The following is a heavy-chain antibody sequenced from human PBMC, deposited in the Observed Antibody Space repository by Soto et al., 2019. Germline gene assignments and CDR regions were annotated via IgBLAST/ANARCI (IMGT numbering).Heavy chain of an antibody. D-gene: IGHD2-2*01. CDR2: IIPIFGTA. J-gene: IGHJ6*02. CDR3: ARSVLVAAAMYNYYYGMDV. V-gene: IGHV1-69*12. Sequence: QVQLVQSGAEVKKPGSSVKVSCKASGGTFSSYAISWVRQAPGQGLEWMGGIIPIFGTANYAQKFQGRVTITADEXTSXAXMELSSLRSEDTAVCYCARSVLVAAAMYNYYYGMDVWGQGTTVTVSS. CDR1: GGTFSSYA.